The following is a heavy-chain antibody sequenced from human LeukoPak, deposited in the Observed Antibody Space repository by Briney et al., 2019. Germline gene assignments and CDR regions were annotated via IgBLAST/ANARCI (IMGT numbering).Heavy chain of an antibody. CDR2: FHHERGGM. V-gene: IGHV1-24*01. J-gene: IGHJ4*02. Sequence: GASVKVSCKVSRYTLTQLVIHWVRQPAGDGRAGVGGFHHERGGMLYAQKFEGRDTMSEDTSTDTAYKELSSMRSDNTAIYYCATVSSFCSNFYSYFWGQGTLVTVSS. CDR3: ATVSSFCSNFYSYF. D-gene: IGHD2-2*01. CDR1: RYTLTQLV.